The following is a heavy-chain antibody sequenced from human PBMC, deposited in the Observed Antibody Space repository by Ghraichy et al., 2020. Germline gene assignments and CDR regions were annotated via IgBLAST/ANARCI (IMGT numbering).Heavy chain of an antibody. V-gene: IGHV1-18*04. CDR2: ISAYNGNT. D-gene: IGHD3-10*01. Sequence: ASVKVSCKASGYTFTRYGISRVRQAPGQGLEWMGWISAYNGNTNYAQKLQGRVTMTTDTSTSTAYMELRSLRSDDTAVYYCARDLAPFGRDAFDIWGQGTMVTVSS. J-gene: IGHJ3*02. CDR3: ARDLAPFGRDAFDI. CDR1: GYTFTRYG.